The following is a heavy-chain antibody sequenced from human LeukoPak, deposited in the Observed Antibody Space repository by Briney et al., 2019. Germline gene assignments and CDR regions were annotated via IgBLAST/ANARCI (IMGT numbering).Heavy chain of an antibody. D-gene: IGHD3-16*01. CDR3: ARDFWGDGNDY. J-gene: IGHJ4*02. CDR1: GFTFSDYF. V-gene: IGHV3-11*04. CDR2: ISSSGTTI. Sequence: GGSLRLSCTASGFTFSDYFMTWVRQAPGKGLEWVSYISSSGTTIFYADSVKGRFTISRDNAKNSLYLQMNSLRVEDTAVYYCARDFWGDGNDYWGQGTLVTVSS.